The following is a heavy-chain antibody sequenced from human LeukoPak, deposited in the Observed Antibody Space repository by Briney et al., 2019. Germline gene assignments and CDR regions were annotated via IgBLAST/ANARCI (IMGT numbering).Heavy chain of an antibody. J-gene: IGHJ3*01. Sequence: GESLKISCRGSGYSFSTYYIGWVRQMPGKGLEWMGIIYPSDSDTRYSPSFRGQVSMSVDKSISTAYLQWSSLKASDTAMYYCGRIRGSTTWYADDFDLWGQGTMVTVSS. CDR3: GRIRGSTTWYADDFDL. V-gene: IGHV5-51*01. D-gene: IGHD2/OR15-2a*01. CDR1: GYSFSTYY. CDR2: IYPSDSDT.